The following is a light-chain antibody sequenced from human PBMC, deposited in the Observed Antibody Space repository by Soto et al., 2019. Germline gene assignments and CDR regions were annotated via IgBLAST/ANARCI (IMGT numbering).Light chain of an antibody. CDR2: RTS. J-gene: IGKJ5*01. V-gene: IGKV3-20*01. CDR1: QSLTNNY. CDR3: QQFGSSVT. Sequence: EIVLTQSPGTLSLSPGERATLSCRASQSLTNNYFAWYQQKPGQAHRLLIYRTSNRATGIPDRFSGSGSGTDFTLTISRLEPEDFAVYYCQQFGSSVTFGQGTRLEIK.